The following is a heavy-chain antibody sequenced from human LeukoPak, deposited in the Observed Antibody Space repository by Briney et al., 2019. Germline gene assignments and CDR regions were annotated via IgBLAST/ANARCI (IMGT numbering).Heavy chain of an antibody. J-gene: IGHJ4*02. D-gene: IGHD6-19*01. CDR2: IFGSGGSA. CDR1: GFTFSSYA. V-gene: IGHV3-23*01. CDR3: GKTTTGDSSGRNPAWPVDY. Sequence: GGSLRLSCTASGFTFSSYAMYWVRQAPGKGLEWVSGIFGSGGSAHYADSVKGRFTISRDNSQNTVYLQMNSLRAEDTAVYYCGKTTTGDSSGRNPAWPVDYWGQGTLVTVSS.